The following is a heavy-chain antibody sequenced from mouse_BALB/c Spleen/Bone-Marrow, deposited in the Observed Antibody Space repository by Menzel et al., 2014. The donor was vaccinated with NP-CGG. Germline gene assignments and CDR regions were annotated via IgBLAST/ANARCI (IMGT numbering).Heavy chain of an antibody. CDR2: IYPGDGDT. D-gene: IGHD1-1*01. CDR3: ARDYYGSSFDY. CDR1: GYAFSSSW. J-gene: IGHJ2*01. V-gene: IGHV1-82*01. Sequence: LQESGPELVKPGASVKISCKASGYAFSSSWMNWVKRRPGQGLEWIGRIYPGDGDTNYNGKFKGKATLTADKSSSTAYMQFSSLTSVDSAVYFCARDYYGSSFDYWGQGTTLTVSS.